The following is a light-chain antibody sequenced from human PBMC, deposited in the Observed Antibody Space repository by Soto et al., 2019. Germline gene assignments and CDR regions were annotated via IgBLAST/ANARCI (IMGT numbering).Light chain of an antibody. CDR1: SSDVGGYNY. CDR3: SSYTSSSTPVV. CDR2: DVS. Sequence: QSALTQPASVSGSPGQSITISCTGTSSDVGGYNYVSWYQQHPGKAPKLMIYDVSNRPSGVSNRFSGSKSGNTASLTISGLQAEDEADYYCSSYTSSSTPVVFGGGIKLTVL. J-gene: IGLJ2*01. V-gene: IGLV2-14*01.